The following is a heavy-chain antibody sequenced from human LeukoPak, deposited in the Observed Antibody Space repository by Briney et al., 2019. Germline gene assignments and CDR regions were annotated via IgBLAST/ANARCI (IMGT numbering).Heavy chain of an antibody. CDR3: ARGHITMPSPPKKRRYYFDY. Sequence: SETLSLTCAVYGGSLSGYYWSWIRQPPGKGLEWIGEINHSGSTNYNPSLKSRVTISVDTSKNQFSLKLSPVTAADTAVYYCARGHITMPSPPKKRRYYFDYWGQGTLVTVSS. CDR2: INHSGST. J-gene: IGHJ4*02. D-gene: IGHD3-10*01. V-gene: IGHV4-34*01. CDR1: GGSLSGYY.